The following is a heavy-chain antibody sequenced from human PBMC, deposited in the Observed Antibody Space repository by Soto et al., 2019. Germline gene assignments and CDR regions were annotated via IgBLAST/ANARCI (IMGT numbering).Heavy chain of an antibody. V-gene: IGHV3-30*03. D-gene: IGHD1-26*01. J-gene: IGHJ4*02. CDR3: ARGGDFDY. CDR1: GFTFSTYG. Sequence: PGGSLRLSCAASGFTFSTYGIQWVRQAPGKGLEWVALITSDGNNKYYADSVKGRFTVSRDNSKNTLYLQMNSLRPGDTALYYCARGGDFDYWGQGTLVTVSS. CDR2: ITSDGNNK.